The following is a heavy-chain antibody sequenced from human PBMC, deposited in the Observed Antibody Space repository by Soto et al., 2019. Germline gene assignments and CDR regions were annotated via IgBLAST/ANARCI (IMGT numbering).Heavy chain of an antibody. CDR2: ISYDGSKK. Sequence: GGSLRLSCAASGFTFSSYGMHWVRQAPGKGLEWVAVISYDGSKKYYAASVKGRFTISRDNSKNPLYLQMNSLRVEDTAVYYCAKGGPFSIAAAGTQWGQGTLVTVSS. V-gene: IGHV3-30*18. J-gene: IGHJ4*02. CDR3: AKGGPFSIAAAGTQ. D-gene: IGHD6-13*01. CDR1: GFTFSSYG.